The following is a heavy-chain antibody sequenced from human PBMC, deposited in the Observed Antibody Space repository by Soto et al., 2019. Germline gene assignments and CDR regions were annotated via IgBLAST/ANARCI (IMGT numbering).Heavy chain of an antibody. CDR2: IYYSGST. CDR3: ARQPSRRLYGDDFDY. V-gene: IGHV4-59*08. Sequence: SETLSLTCTVSGGSISSYYWSWIRQPPGKGLEWIGYIYYSGSTNYNPSLKSRVTISVDTSKNQFSLKLSSVTAADTAVYYCARQPSRRLYGDDFDYWGQGTLDTVSS. J-gene: IGHJ4*02. CDR1: GGSISSYY. D-gene: IGHD4-17*01.